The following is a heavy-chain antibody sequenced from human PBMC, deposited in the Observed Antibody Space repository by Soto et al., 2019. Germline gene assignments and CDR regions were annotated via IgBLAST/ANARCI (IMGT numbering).Heavy chain of an antibody. CDR2: ITARGFGT. J-gene: IGHJ4*02. D-gene: IGHD3-3*01. Sequence: GGPLRVSGAASVFAVINSALTRVRQVPGKGLEWVALITARGFGTYYADSFKTRFTISTDNSRNTLYLEMSGLSADDTPVYYCARGKGDYTWDNRPPFDSWGQGTLVTVSS. V-gene: IGHV3-23*01. CDR3: ARGKGDYTWDNRPPFDS. CDR1: VFAVINSA.